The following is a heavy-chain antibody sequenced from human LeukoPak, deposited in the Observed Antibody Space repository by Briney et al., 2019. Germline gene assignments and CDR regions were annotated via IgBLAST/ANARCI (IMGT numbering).Heavy chain of an antibody. CDR3: ARCPGGARSPLEAFDI. V-gene: IGHV1-46*01. Sequence: ASVTVSCTASGYTFTSYYMHWVRQAPEQGLEWMGIINPSGGSTTYAQKFQGRVTMTRDTSTSTVYMELSSLRSEDTAVYYCARCPGGARSPLEAFDIWGQGTMVTVSS. J-gene: IGHJ3*02. CDR2: INPSGGST. CDR1: GYTFTSYY. D-gene: IGHD1-26*01.